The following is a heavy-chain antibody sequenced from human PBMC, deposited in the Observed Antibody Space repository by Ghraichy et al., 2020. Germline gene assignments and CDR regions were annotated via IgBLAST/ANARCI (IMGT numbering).Heavy chain of an antibody. Sequence: SVKVSCKASGYTFTSYGISWVRQAPGQGLEWMGWISAYNGNTNYAQKLQGRVTMTTDTSTSTAYMELRSLRSDDTAVYYCARVATMVRGVIRAPSFDYWGQGTLVTVSS. D-gene: IGHD3-10*01. CDR3: ARVATMVRGVIRAPSFDY. CDR1: GYTFTSYG. V-gene: IGHV1-18*01. J-gene: IGHJ4*02. CDR2: ISAYNGNT.